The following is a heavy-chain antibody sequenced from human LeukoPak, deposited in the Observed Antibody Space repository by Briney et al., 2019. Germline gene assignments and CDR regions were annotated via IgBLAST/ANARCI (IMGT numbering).Heavy chain of an antibody. V-gene: IGHV3-21*05. CDR3: ARLRITGTTAYYYMDV. CDR1: GFTFSSYR. J-gene: IGHJ6*03. D-gene: IGHD1-20*01. Sequence: GGSLRLSCAASGFTFSSYRMNWVRQAPGKGLEWVSYISSSTIYYADSVKGRFTISRDNAKNSLYLQMNSLRAEDTAVYYCARLRITGTTAYYYMDVWGKGTTVTVSS. CDR2: ISSSTI.